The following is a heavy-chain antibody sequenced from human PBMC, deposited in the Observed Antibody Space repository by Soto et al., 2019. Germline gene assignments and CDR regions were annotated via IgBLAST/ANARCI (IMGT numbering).Heavy chain of an antibody. CDR1: GGSISSYY. V-gene: IGHV4-59*12. J-gene: IGHJ4*02. CDR3: ARDPTRGYHEDDY. D-gene: IGHD5-12*01. Sequence: SETLSLTCTVSGGSISSYYWSWIRQPPGKGLEWIGYIYYSGSTNYNPSLKSRVTISVDTSKNQFSLKLSSVTAADTAVYYCARDPTRGYHEDDYWGQGTLVTVSS. CDR2: IYYSGST.